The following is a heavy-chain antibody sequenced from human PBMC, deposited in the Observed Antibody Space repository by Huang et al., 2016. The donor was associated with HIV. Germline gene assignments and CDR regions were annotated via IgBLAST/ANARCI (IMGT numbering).Heavy chain of an antibody. V-gene: IGHV3-9*01. CDR3: ARRGVMVRGAHFDY. D-gene: IGHD3-10*01. CDR2: ISWNSGSI. Sequence: EVQLVESGGGLVQPGRSLRLSCAASGFTFDDYAMHWVRQAPGQGLECVSGISWNSGSIGYADSVKGLFTISRDNAKNSLYLQMNSLRAEDTALYYCARRGVMVRGAHFDYWGLGTLVTVSS. CDR1: GFTFDDYA. J-gene: IGHJ4*02.